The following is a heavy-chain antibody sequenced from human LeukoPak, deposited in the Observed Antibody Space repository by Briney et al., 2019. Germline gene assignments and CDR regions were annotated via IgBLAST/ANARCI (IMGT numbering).Heavy chain of an antibody. Sequence: SETLSLTCTVSGGSISSFYWSWIRQPPGKGLEWIGYIYYSGSTNYNPSLKSRVTISEDTSKNQFSLKLSSVTAADTAVYYCARGQDYYDSSVLGYWGQGTLVTVSS. D-gene: IGHD3-22*01. J-gene: IGHJ4*02. CDR1: GGSISSFY. CDR3: ARGQDYYDSSVLGY. V-gene: IGHV4-59*01. CDR2: IYYSGST.